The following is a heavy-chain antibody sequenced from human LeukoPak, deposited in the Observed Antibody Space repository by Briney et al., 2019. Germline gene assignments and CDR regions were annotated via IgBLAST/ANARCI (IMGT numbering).Heavy chain of an antibody. J-gene: IGHJ4*02. Sequence: PGGSLRLSCAASGFTFSNAWMSWVRQAPGKGLEWVGRIKSKTDGGTTDHAAPVKGRFTISRDDSKNTLYLQMNSLKTEDTAVYYCTTDYYGSGSYYNTLLSLFDYWGQGTLVTVSS. V-gene: IGHV3-15*01. CDR2: IKSKTDGGTT. CDR3: TTDYYGSGSYYNTLLSLFDY. D-gene: IGHD3-10*01. CDR1: GFTFSNAW.